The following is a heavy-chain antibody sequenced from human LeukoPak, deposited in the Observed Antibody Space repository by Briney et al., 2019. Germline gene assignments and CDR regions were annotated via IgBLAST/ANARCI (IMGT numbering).Heavy chain of an antibody. Sequence: SETLSLTCTVSGGSISSYYWSWIRQPPGKGLEWIGYIYYSGSTNYNPSLKSRVTISVDTSKNQFSLKLSSVTAADTAVYYCARGLGYCSGGSCRNWFDPRGQGTLVTVSS. J-gene: IGHJ5*02. CDR3: ARGLGYCSGGSCRNWFDP. D-gene: IGHD2-15*01. V-gene: IGHV4-59*01. CDR1: GGSISSYY. CDR2: IYYSGST.